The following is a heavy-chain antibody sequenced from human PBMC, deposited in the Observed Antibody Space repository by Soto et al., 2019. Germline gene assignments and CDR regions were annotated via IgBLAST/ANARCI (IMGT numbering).Heavy chain of an antibody. CDR2: ISYDGSNK. CDR3: AREITLFGAALFDAIDI. CDR1: GFTFSSYA. Sequence: GGSLRLSCAASGFTFSSYAMHWVRQAPGKGLEWVAVISYDGSNKYYADSVKGRFTISRDNSKNTLYLQMNSLRAEDTAVYYCAREITLFGAALFDAIDIWGQGPMVTSSS. V-gene: IGHV3-30-3*01. J-gene: IGHJ3*02. D-gene: IGHD3-3*01.